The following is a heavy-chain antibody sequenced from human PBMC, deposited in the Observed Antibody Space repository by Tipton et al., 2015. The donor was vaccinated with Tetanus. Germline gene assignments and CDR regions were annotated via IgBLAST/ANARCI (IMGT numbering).Heavy chain of an antibody. Sequence: SLRLSCVASGFSLETFGINWVRQAPGKGLEWIAYFSSDGRSTFYADSVKGRYTISRDVAKNSLDLQTNSLRVEDTAVYYCARGGSWVLDYWGQGTLVTVSS. D-gene: IGHD1-26*01. CDR3: ARGGSWVLDY. CDR2: FSSDGRST. CDR1: GFSLETFG. V-gene: IGHV3-48*03. J-gene: IGHJ4*02.